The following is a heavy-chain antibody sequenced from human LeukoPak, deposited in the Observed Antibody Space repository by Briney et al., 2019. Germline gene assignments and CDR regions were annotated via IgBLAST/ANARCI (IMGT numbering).Heavy chain of an antibody. CDR3: ARDRNGDGFAYFDY. Sequence: ASVKDSCKASGYTFTDYLMHWVRQAPGQGLEWMGWINPNSGDTSSAQKFQGRVTMTRDTSISTAYMELSTLRSDDTAVYYCARDRNGDGFAYFDYWGQGTLVTVSS. CDR1: GYTFTDYL. V-gene: IGHV1-2*02. CDR2: INPNSGDT. D-gene: IGHD5-24*01. J-gene: IGHJ4*02.